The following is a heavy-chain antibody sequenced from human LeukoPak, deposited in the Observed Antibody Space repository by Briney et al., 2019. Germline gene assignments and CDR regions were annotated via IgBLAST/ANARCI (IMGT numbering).Heavy chain of an antibody. D-gene: IGHD6-13*01. V-gene: IGHV1-46*01. CDR2: INPSGGST. Sequence: ASVKVSCKASGYTFTSYYMHWVRQAPGQGIGLKGIINPSGGSTSDAEKFQGRVTMTRDTSTSTVYMELSSLRSEDTAVYYCASLAAAGRSAFDIWGQGTMVTVSS. CDR3: ASLAAAGRSAFDI. J-gene: IGHJ3*02. CDR1: GYTFTSYY.